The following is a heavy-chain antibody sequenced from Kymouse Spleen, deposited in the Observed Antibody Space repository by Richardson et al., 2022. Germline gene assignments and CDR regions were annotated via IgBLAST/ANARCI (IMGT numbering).Heavy chain of an antibody. Sequence: EVQLVESGGGLVQPGRSLRLSCAASGFTFDDYAMHWVRQAPGKGLEWVSGISWNSGSIGYADSVKGRFTISRDNAKNSLYLQMNSLRAEDTALYYCAKGYGDYVSYFQHWGQGTLVTVSS. J-gene: IGHJ1*01. CDR3: AKGYGDYVSYFQH. V-gene: IGHV3-9*01. CDR2: ISWNSGSI. D-gene: IGHD4-17*01. CDR1: GFTFDDYA.